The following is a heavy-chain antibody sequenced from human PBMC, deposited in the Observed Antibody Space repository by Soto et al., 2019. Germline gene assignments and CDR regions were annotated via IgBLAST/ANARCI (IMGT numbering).Heavy chain of an antibody. CDR1: GVSISSYW. V-gene: IGHV4-59*01. J-gene: IGHJ4*02. D-gene: IGHD3-3*01. CDR2: ISNIGTT. CDR3: ARDFAYFDS. Sequence: SETLSLTCKVSGVSISSYWWTWIRQPPGKGLEWIGYISNIGTTSYNPSLKSRVSISMDTSKNQFSLNLDSVTAADTAVYFCARDFAYFDSWGQGTLVTVSS.